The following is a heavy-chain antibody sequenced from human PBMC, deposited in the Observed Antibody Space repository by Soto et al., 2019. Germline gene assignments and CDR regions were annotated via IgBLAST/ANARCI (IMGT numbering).Heavy chain of an antibody. CDR3: ARDEGASVANYYDYGMDV. V-gene: IGHV1-69*12. CDR1: GGTFSSYA. J-gene: IGHJ6*02. D-gene: IGHD6-19*01. Sequence: QVQLVQSGAEVKKPGSSVKVSCKASGGTFSSYAISWVRQAPGQGLEWMGGIIPIFGTANYAQKFQGRVTITADESTSTAYMELSSLRSEDTAVYYCARDEGASVANYYDYGMDVWGQGTTVTVSS. CDR2: IIPIFGTA.